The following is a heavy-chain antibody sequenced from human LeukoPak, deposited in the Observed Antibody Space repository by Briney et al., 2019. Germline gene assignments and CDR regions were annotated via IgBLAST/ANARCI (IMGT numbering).Heavy chain of an antibody. V-gene: IGHV4-59*01. D-gene: IGHD3-16*01. CDR1: GGPISSYY. CDR2: IYGRGST. Sequence: SETLSLTCTVSGGPISSYYWSWIRQPPGKGLEGIGYIYGRGSTNYNPSFKSRIAISLDTSENQFSPKLNSVTAADTAVYSCAREDAWGNNTPTGHFAYWGQGALVTVSS. CDR3: AREDAWGNNTPTGHFAY. J-gene: IGHJ4*02.